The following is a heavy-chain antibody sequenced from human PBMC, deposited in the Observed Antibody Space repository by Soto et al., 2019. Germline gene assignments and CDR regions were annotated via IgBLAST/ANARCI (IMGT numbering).Heavy chain of an antibody. V-gene: IGHV1-18*01. CDR3: TRDRGDTAIDY. Sequence: ASVKVSCKASGYTFTSYGISWVRQAPGQGLEWMGWISAYNGNTNYAQKLQGRVTMTTEKSTSTAYMDLRSLRSDDTAVYYCTRDRGDTAIDYWGQGTLVTVSS. CDR1: GYTFTSYG. J-gene: IGHJ4*02. D-gene: IGHD5-18*01. CDR2: ISAYNGNT.